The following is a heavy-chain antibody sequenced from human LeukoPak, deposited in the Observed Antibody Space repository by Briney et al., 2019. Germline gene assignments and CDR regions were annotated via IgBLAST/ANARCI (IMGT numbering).Heavy chain of an antibody. J-gene: IGHJ5*02. CDR2: IYTSGST. D-gene: IGHD6-13*01. Sequence: NPSETLSLTCTVSGGSISSGSYYWSWIRQPAGKGLEWIGRIYTSGSTNYNPSLKSRVTISVDTSKNQFSLKLSSVTAADTAVCYCARVEIAAAGTGWFDPWGQGTLVTVSS. V-gene: IGHV4-61*02. CDR1: GGSISSGSYY. CDR3: ARVEIAAAGTGWFDP.